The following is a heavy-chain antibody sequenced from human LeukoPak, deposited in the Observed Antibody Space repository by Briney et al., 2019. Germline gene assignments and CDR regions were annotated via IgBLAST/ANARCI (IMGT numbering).Heavy chain of an antibody. D-gene: IGHD5-18*01. CDR2: VSGSGLST. J-gene: IGHJ4*02. Sequence: PGVSLRLSCATSGFTFSNFAMSWVRQAPGKGLEWVSGVSGSGLSTYYADSVQGRLTVSRDNSKNTLYLQVSSLRTEDTAVYYCAKGLTSMTSRWGQGTLVTVSS. CDR3: AKGLTSMTSR. V-gene: IGHV3-23*01. CDR1: GFTFSNFA.